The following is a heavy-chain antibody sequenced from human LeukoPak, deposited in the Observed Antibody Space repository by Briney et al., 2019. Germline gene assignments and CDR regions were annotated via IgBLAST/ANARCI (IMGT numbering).Heavy chain of an antibody. CDR1: GYTFTGYY. CDR2: INPNSGGT. CDR3: ASDSSATGYSGPHYFDY. J-gene: IGHJ4*02. D-gene: IGHD5-12*01. V-gene: IGHV1-2*02. Sequence: GASVKVSCRAFGYTFTGYYMHWVRQAPGQGLEWMGWINPNSGGTNYARKFQGRVAMTRDTSISTAYMELSRLRSDDTAVYYCASDSSATGYSGPHYFDYWGQGTLVTVSS.